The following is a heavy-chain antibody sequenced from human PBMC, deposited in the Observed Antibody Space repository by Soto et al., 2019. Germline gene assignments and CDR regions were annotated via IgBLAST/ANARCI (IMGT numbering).Heavy chain of an antibody. Sequence: QVHLVQSGAEVKKPGASVKVSCKASGYIFAGYYIHWVRQAPGQGLEWMGWINPNNGGTNYAQKLQVRVTMTRDTSISTAYMELSWLTSDDTAVYYCARVVGATRQGGYDFDYWGQGTLVTVSS. CDR2: INPNNGGT. CDR1: GYIFAGYY. CDR3: ARVVGATRQGGYDFDY. V-gene: IGHV1-2*02. J-gene: IGHJ4*02. D-gene: IGHD1-26*01.